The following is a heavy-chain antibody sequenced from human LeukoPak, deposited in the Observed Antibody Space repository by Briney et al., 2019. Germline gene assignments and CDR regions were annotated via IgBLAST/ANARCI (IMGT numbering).Heavy chain of an antibody. J-gene: IGHJ4*02. CDR3: ARLGAYYDILTGQGDYFDY. Sequence: GESLKISCKGSGYSFPSYWIGWVRQMPGQGRDWIGMSYPGDSDTSYSPSFQRQVTISADTSISPVYLQLSSVKAADTAMYYCARLGAYYDILTGQGDYFDYWGPGTLVTVSS. CDR1: GYSFPSYW. D-gene: IGHD3-9*01. CDR2: SYPGDSDT. V-gene: IGHV5-51*01.